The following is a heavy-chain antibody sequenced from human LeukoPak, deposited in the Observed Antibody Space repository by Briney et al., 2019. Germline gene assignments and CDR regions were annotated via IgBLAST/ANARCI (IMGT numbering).Heavy chain of an antibody. CDR2: INTNTGNP. V-gene: IGHV7-4-1*02. D-gene: IGHD5-18*01. Sequence: ASVKVSCKTSGYTFTSYALNWVRQAPGQGLEWMGWINTNTGNPTYAQGFTGRYVFSLDTSVNTAYLQISGLKADDTAVYYCGRDPKLGIRGYAYGYIDYWGQGTLVTVSS. CDR3: GRDPKLGIRGYAYGYIDY. CDR1: GYTFTSYA. J-gene: IGHJ4*02.